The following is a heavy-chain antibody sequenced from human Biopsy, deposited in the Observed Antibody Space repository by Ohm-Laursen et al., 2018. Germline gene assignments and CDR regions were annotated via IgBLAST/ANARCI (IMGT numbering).Heavy chain of an antibody. CDR3: AADADGYYTEFDY. D-gene: IGHD3-3*01. Sequence: SVKVPCKASGGPSSNYAFSWVRQAPGQGLEWVGRIVPILGHLNYAQRFQGRVSITADKSTTYVYMELSRLTSGDTAVYYCAADADGYYTEFDYWGPGTLVTVSS. V-gene: IGHV1-69*04. CDR2: IVPILGHL. CDR1: GGPSSNYA. J-gene: IGHJ4*02.